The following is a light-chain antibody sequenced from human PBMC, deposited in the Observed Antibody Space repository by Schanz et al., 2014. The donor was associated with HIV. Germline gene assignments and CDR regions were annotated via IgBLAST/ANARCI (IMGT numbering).Light chain of an antibody. CDR3: QQLNSYPPT. J-gene: IGKJ4*01. V-gene: IGKV1-9*01. CDR1: QGISTY. CDR2: AAS. Sequence: SQLTQSPSSLSAPVGDRITITCRASQGISTYLAWYQQKPGRAPKLLIFAASTLQTGVPSRFSGSGSGTDFTLTIGSLQPEDVATYYCQQLNSYPPTFGGGTKVEIK.